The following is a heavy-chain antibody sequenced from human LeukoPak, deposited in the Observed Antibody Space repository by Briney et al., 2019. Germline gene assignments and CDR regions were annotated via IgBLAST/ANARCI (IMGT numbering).Heavy chain of an antibody. D-gene: IGHD1-1*01. V-gene: IGHV3-53*01. CDR3: ARGGSFYWNPRY. CDR2: LYTDDTT. Sequence: PGGSLRLSCVASDFSVSAFYMSWVRQAPGKGLEWISILYTDDTTYYADSVEGRFTISRDDSKNIIDLQMNSLRVEDTAIYYCARGGSFYWNPRYWGQGTLVTVSS. CDR1: DFSVSAFY. J-gene: IGHJ4*02.